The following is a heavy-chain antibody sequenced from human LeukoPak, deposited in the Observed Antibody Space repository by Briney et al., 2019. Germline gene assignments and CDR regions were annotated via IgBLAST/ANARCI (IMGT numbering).Heavy chain of an antibody. CDR3: AKDMNLYGSGSYYPIDY. CDR2: VSYDETKK. Sequence: PGRSLTLSCAASGFTFSSYAMDWVRQAPGKGLEWVAVVSYDETKKDYADSVKGRFTISRDNSRNTLYLQMNSLRAEDTALYYCAKDMNLYGSGSYYPIDYWGQGTLVTVSS. V-gene: IGHV3-30-3*01. J-gene: IGHJ4*02. CDR1: GFTFSSYA. D-gene: IGHD3-10*01.